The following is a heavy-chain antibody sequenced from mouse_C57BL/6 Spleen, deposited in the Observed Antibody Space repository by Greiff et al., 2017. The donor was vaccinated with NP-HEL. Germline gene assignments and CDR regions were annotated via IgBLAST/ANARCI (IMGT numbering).Heavy chain of an antibody. Sequence: LVESGAELARPGASVKLSCKASGYTFTSYGISWVKQRTGQGLEWIGEIYPRSGNTYYNEKFKGKATLTADKSSSTAYMELRSLTSEDSAVYFCARGDTVVAPTRYFDVWGTGTTVTVSS. CDR2: IYPRSGNT. CDR3: ARGDTVVAPTRYFDV. D-gene: IGHD1-1*01. J-gene: IGHJ1*03. CDR1: GYTFTSYG. V-gene: IGHV1-81*01.